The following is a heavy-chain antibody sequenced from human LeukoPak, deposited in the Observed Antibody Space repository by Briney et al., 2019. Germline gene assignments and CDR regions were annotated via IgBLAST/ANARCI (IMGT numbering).Heavy chain of an antibody. V-gene: IGHV1-3*01. CDR3: ARTSLGTPYYDFWSGYSNYYYYGMDV. D-gene: IGHD3-3*01. CDR2: INAGNGNT. J-gene: IGHJ6*02. CDR1: GYTFTSYA. Sequence: ASVKVSCKASGYTFTSYAMHWVRQAPGQRLEWMGWINAGNGNTKYSQKFQGRVTITGDTSASTAYMELSSLRSEDTAVYYCARTSLGTPYYDFWSGYSNYYYYGMDVWGQGTTVTVSS.